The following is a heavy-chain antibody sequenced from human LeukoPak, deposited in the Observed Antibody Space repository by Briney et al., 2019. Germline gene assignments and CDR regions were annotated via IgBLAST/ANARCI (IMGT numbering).Heavy chain of an antibody. J-gene: IGHJ4*02. CDR1: GYTFTGYY. CDR3: AGVGELDSAMVLRF. CDR2: INPNNGGT. V-gene: IGHV1-2*02. Sequence: ASVKVSCKASGYTFTGYYLHWVRQAPGQGLEWMGWINPNNGGTNSAQKFQGRVTMTRDTSISAAYMELSRLRSDDTAVYFCAGVGELDSAMVLRFWGQGTLVTVSS. D-gene: IGHD5-18*01.